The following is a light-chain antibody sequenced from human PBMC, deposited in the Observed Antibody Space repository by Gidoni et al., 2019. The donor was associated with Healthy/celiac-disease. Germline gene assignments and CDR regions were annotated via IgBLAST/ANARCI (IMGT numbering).Light chain of an antibody. CDR2: EGS. CDR3: CSYAGSSTSPYV. CDR1: SSDVGSYNL. J-gene: IGLJ1*01. Sequence: QSALTQPASVSGSPGQSITLSCTGTSSDVGSYNLVSWYQQHPGKAPKLIIYEGSKRPSGVSNRFSGSKSGNTASLTISGLQAEDEADYYCCSYAGSSTSPYVFGTGTKVTVL. V-gene: IGLV2-23*01.